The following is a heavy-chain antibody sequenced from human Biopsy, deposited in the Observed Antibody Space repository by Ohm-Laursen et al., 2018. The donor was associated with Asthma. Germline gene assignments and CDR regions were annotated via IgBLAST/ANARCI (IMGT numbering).Heavy chain of an antibody. V-gene: IGHV4-31*03. D-gene: IGHD3-22*01. CDR1: GDSITSGGCC. CDR3: ARIPRRSGSYFVDY. CDR2: IHHSGTS. J-gene: IGHJ4*02. Sequence: SETLSLTCTVSGDSITSGGCCWNWIRQHPGKGLEWIGYIHHSGTSYFNPSLKSRVSFSRDTSKNQFSLRLSSVIAADTAMYYCARIPRRSGSYFVDYWGQGTLVTVSS.